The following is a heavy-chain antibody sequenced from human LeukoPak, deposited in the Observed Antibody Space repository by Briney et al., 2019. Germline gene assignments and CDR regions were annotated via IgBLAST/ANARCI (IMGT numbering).Heavy chain of an antibody. D-gene: IGHD4-23*01. Sequence: SETLSLTCAVYGGSFSGYYWSWIRQPPGKGLEWIGEINHSGSTNYNPSLKSRVTISVDTSKNQFSLKLSSVTAADTAVYYCARYLDYGGNSRVFQHWGQGTLVAVSS. CDR3: ARYLDYGGNSRVFQH. CDR1: GGSFSGYY. J-gene: IGHJ1*01. V-gene: IGHV4-34*01. CDR2: INHSGST.